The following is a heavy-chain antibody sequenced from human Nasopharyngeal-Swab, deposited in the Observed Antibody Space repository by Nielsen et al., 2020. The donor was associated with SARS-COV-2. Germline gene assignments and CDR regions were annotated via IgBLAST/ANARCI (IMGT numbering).Heavy chain of an antibody. CDR1: GGSISSSSYY. Sequence: SETLSLICTVSGGSISSSSYYWGWIRQPPGKGLEWIGSIYYSGSTYYNPSLKSRVTISVDTSKNQFSLKLSSVTAADTAVYYCTQDVLLWFGELYGGNWFDPWGQGTLVTVSS. CDR2: IYYSGST. D-gene: IGHD3-10*01. V-gene: IGHV4-39*01. CDR3: TQDVLLWFGELYGGNWFDP. J-gene: IGHJ5*02.